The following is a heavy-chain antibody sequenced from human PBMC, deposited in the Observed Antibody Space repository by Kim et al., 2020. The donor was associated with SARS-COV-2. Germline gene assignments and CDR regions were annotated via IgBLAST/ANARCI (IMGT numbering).Heavy chain of an antibody. Sequence: SRVTISVDTSKNQFSLKLSSVTAADTAVYYCARLTTLNYYDSSGYYYFDYWGQGTLVTVSS. J-gene: IGHJ4*02. D-gene: IGHD3-22*01. CDR3: ARLTTLNYYDSSGYYYFDY. V-gene: IGHV4-39*01.